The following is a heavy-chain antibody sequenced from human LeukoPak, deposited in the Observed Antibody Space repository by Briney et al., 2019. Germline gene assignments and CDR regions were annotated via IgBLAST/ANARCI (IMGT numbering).Heavy chain of an antibody. CDR1: GYTFTSYG. V-gene: IGHV1-18*01. CDR3: ARDSIVPAAIPFDY. J-gene: IGHJ4*02. D-gene: IGHD2-2*01. Sequence: GASVKVSCKASGYTFTSYGISWVRQDPGQGLEWMGWISAYNGNTNYAQKLQGRVTMTTDTSTSTAYMELRSLRSDDTAVYYCARDSIVPAAIPFDYWGQGTLVTVSS. CDR2: ISAYNGNT.